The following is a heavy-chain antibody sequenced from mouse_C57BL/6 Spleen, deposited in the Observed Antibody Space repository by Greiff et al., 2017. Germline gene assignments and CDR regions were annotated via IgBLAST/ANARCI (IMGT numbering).Heavy chain of an antibody. D-gene: IGHD1-1*01. Sequence: DVQLQESGPGLVKPSQSLSLTCSVTGYSITSGYYWNWIRQFPGNKLEWMGYISYDGSNNYNPSLKNRISITRDTSKNQFFLKLNSVTTEDTATYYCAREGYYYGSYYFDYWGQGTTLTVSS. CDR3: AREGYYYGSYYFDY. CDR1: GYSITSGYY. CDR2: ISYDGSN. V-gene: IGHV3-6*01. J-gene: IGHJ2*01.